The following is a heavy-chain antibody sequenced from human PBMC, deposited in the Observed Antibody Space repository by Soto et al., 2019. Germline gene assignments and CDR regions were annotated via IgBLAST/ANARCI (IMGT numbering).Heavy chain of an antibody. V-gene: IGHV2-5*02. CDR2: IYWDDDK. CDR1: GFSLSSSGVG. Sequence: GSGPTLVNPTQTLTLTCSFSGFSLSSSGVGVGWIRQPPGEALEWLALIYWDDDKRYSPSLRSRVTITKDTSKNQVVLTMTNMDPVDTATYFCAHAEIYYDSSAYFSVPGGALFDYWGQGTLVTVSS. D-gene: IGHD3-22*01. J-gene: IGHJ4*02. CDR3: AHAEIYYDSSAYFSVPGGALFDY.